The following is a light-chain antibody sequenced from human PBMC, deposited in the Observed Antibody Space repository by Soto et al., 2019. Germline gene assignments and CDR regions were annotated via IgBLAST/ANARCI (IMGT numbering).Light chain of an antibody. Sequence: QSALTQPASVSGSPGQSITLSCIGTSSDIGDYDYVSWYQRHPGRAPQLIIFDVNNRPSGVSNRFSGSKSGNTASLTISGLQAEDEADYYCTSYSSGSTQVVFGGGTK. CDR2: DVN. V-gene: IGLV2-14*01. CDR1: SSDIGDYDY. CDR3: TSYSSGSTQVV. J-gene: IGLJ2*01.